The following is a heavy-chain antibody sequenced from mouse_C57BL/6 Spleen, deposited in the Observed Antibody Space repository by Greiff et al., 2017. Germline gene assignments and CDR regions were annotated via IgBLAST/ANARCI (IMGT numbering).Heavy chain of an antibody. CDR2: IHPNSGST. D-gene: IGHD1-1*01. Sequence: QVQLQQPGAELVKPGASVKLSCKASGYTFTSYWMHWVKQRPGQGLEWIGMIHPNSGSTNYNEKFKSKATLTVDKSSSTAYMQLSSLTSEDSAVYYCARGIRSSSNWYFDVWGTGTTVTVSS. CDR1: GYTFTSYW. V-gene: IGHV1-64*01. CDR3: ARGIRSSSNWYFDV. J-gene: IGHJ1*03.